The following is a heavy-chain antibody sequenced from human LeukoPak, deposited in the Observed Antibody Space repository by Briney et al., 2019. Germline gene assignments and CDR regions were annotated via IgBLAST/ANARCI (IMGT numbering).Heavy chain of an antibody. V-gene: IGHV3-33*08. CDR3: ARDGPGRVSPDY. J-gene: IGHJ4*02. Sequence: GRSLRLSCAASGITFSRSAMHWVRQAPGKGLEWVAVIWYDGSNKYYADSVKGRFTISRDNSKNTLYLQMNSLRAEDTAVYYCARDGPGRVSPDYWGQGTLVTVSS. D-gene: IGHD6-13*01. CDR2: IWYDGSNK. CDR1: GITFSRSA.